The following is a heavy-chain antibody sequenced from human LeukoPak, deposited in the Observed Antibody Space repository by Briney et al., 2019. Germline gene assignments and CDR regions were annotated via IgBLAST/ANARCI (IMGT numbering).Heavy chain of an antibody. Sequence: SVKVSCKASGGTFSSYAISWVRQAPGQGLEWMGGIIPIFGTANYAQKFQGRVTITTDESTSTAYMELSSLRSEDTAVHYCARASDSSGYSGDFDYWGQGTLVTVSS. D-gene: IGHD3-22*01. CDR1: GGTFSSYA. V-gene: IGHV1-69*05. J-gene: IGHJ4*02. CDR2: IIPIFGTA. CDR3: ARASDSSGYSGDFDY.